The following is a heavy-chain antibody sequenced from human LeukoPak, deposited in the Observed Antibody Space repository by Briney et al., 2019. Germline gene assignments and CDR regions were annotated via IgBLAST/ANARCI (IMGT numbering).Heavy chain of an antibody. CDR2: IYYSGST. CDR3: ARERPKAMVSRYFDY. Sequence: SQTLSLTCTVSGGSISSGDYYWSWIRQPPGKGLEWIGYIYYSGSTYYNPSLKSRVTISVDTSKNQFSLKLSSVTAADTAVYYCARERPKAMVSRYFDYWGQGTLVTVSS. V-gene: IGHV4-30-4*08. CDR1: GGSISSGDYY. D-gene: IGHD5-18*01. J-gene: IGHJ4*02.